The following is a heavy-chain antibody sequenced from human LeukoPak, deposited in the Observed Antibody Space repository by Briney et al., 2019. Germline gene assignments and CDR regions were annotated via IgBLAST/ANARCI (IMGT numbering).Heavy chain of an antibody. V-gene: IGHV1-18*04. CDR2: ISAYNGNT. D-gene: IGHD2-15*01. CDR1: GYTFTSYG. J-gene: IGHJ4*02. Sequence: ASVKVSCKASGYTFTSYGISWVRQAPGQGLEWMGWISAYNGNTNYAQKLQGRVTMTTDTSTSTAYMELRSLKSDDTAVYYCARTDCSGGSCPIDYWGQGTLVTVSS. CDR3: ARTDCSGGSCPIDY.